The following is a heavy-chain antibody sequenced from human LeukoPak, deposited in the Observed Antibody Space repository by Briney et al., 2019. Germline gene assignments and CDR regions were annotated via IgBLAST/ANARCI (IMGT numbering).Heavy chain of an antibody. CDR1: GYTFTGYY. V-gene: IGHV1-2*04. J-gene: IGHJ4*02. Sequence: ASVKVSCKASGYTFTGYYMHWVRQAPGQGLEWMGWINPNSGGTNYAQKFQGWVTMTRDTSISTAYMELSRLRSDDTAVYYCARDSGYYYDSSGYHYWGQGTLVTVSS. D-gene: IGHD3-22*01. CDR3: ARDSGYYYDSSGYHY. CDR2: INPNSGGT.